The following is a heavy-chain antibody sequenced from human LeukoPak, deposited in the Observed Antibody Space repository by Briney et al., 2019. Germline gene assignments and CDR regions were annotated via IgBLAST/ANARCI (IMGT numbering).Heavy chain of an antibody. Sequence: PGGSLRLSCAASGFTFSSYSMKWVRQAPGRGMEWVSYIFTISSTIYYAASLKGRFTISKNNANNSLYLQMNSLRAEDTAVYYCARRVVTGWFDPCGQGTLVTVSS. J-gene: IGHJ5*02. CDR1: GFTFSSYS. CDR3: ARRVVTGWFDP. D-gene: IGHD3-22*01. CDR2: IFTISSTI. V-gene: IGHV3-48*04.